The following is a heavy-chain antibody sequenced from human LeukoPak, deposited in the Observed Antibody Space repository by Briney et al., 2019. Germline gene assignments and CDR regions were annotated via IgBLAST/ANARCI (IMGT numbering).Heavy chain of an antibody. D-gene: IGHD6-13*01. CDR1: GGSFSGYY. V-gene: IGHV4-34*01. CDR2: INHSGST. CDR3: ARANGYSSSWYPNY. J-gene: IGHJ4*02. Sequence: PSETLSLTCAVYGGSFSGYYWSWLRQPPGKGLEWIGEINHSGSTNYNPSLKSRVTISVDTSKNQFSLKLSSVTAADTAVYYCARANGYSSSWYPNYWGQGTLVTVSS.